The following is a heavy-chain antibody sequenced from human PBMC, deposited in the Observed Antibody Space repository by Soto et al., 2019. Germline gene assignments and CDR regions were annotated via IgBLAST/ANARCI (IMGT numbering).Heavy chain of an antibody. CDR3: ARHSDYYYGSGSYGAAFDR. V-gene: IGHV4-39*01. Sequence: PSETLSLTCTVSGDSLGSFCTNFYYLGWVRQPPGNGLEWIGSTYYSCHTSYGPSLKSRVPLSLDTSKKQFSLSLSSVTAADTAVYYCARHSDYYYGSGSYGAAFDRSG. D-gene: IGHD3-10*01. CDR1: GDSLGSFCTNFYY. J-gene: IGHJ5*02. CDR2: TYYSCHT.